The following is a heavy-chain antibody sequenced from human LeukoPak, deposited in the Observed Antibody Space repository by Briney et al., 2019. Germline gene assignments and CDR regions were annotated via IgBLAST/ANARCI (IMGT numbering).Heavy chain of an antibody. Sequence: SETLSLTCTVSGGSTSSSSYYWGWIRQPPGKGLEWIGSIYYSGSTYYNPSLKSRVTISVDTSKNQFSLKLSSVTAADTAVYYCARRASSGWYGYYYYYMDVWGKGTTVTVSS. CDR1: GGSTSSSSYY. J-gene: IGHJ6*03. CDR3: ARRASSGWYGYYYYYMDV. CDR2: IYYSGST. V-gene: IGHV4-39*01. D-gene: IGHD6-19*01.